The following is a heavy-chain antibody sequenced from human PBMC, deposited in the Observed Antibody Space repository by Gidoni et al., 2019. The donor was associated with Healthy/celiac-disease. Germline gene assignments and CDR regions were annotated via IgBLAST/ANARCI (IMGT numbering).Heavy chain of an antibody. J-gene: IGHJ5*02. CDR1: GYTVTTYD. V-gene: IGHV1-8*01. CDR3: ARGPRVHYDSSGYPLPPGFDT. Sequence: QVQPVQSGTEVKKPGASVKVSCKASGYTVTTYDSNWVRHATGQGLEWMGWMNPNSGNTGYAQKFQGRVTMTRNTSISTAYMELSSLRSEDTAVYYFARGPRVHYDSSGYPLPPGFDTWGQGTLVTVSS. CDR2: MNPNSGNT. D-gene: IGHD3-22*01.